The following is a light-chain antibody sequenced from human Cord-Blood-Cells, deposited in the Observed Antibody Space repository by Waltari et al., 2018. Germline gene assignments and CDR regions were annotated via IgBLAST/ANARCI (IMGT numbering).Light chain of an antibody. V-gene: IGKV3-20*01. Sequence: EIVLPQPPGTLSSSPGERATLSCRAGQSVSSSYLAWYQQKPGQAPRLLTYGASSRATGIPYRFSGSGSGTDFTLTISRLEPEDFAMYYCQQYGSSPWAFGQGTKVEIK. CDR1: QSVSSSY. CDR2: GAS. CDR3: QQYGSSPWA. J-gene: IGKJ1*01.